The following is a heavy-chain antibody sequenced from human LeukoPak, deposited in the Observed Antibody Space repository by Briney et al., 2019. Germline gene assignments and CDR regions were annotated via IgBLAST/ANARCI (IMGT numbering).Heavy chain of an antibody. CDR3: ARGLTTYSSSWYLGQRRNYYYYMDV. CDR2: MNPNSGNT. D-gene: IGHD6-13*01. Sequence: ASVKVSCKASGYTFTSYDINWVRQATGQGLEWRGWMNPNSGNTGYAQKFQGRVTMTRNTSISTAYMELSSLRSEDTAVYYCARGLTTYSSSWYLGQRRNYYYYMDVWGKGTTVTVSS. V-gene: IGHV1-8*01. J-gene: IGHJ6*03. CDR1: GYTFTSYD.